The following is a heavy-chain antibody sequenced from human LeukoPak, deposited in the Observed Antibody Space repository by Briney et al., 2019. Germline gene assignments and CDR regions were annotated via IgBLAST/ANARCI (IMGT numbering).Heavy chain of an antibody. J-gene: IGHJ5*02. CDR2: IYYSGST. Sequence: PSETLSLTCTVSGGSISSSSYYWGWIRQPPGKGLEWIGSIYYSGSTYYNPSLKSRVTMSVDTSKNQFSLKLSSVTAADTAVYYCASEGGSSSGWFDPWGQGTLVTVSS. CDR1: GGSISSSSYY. V-gene: IGHV4-39*01. CDR3: ASEGGSSSGWFDP. D-gene: IGHD6-6*01.